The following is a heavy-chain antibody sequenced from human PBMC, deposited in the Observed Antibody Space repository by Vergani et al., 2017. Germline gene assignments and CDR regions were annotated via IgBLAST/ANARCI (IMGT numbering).Heavy chain of an antibody. CDR3: TTDPRYCGDGSCXWLRDHHYYGMDV. CDR1: GFSFRNAW. D-gene: IGHD2-21*01. V-gene: IGHV3-15*07. J-gene: IGHJ6*02. CDR2: IKSTFDRGTT. Sequence: EVQLVESGGGIVKPGGSLRLSCVASGFSFRNAWMNWVRRTPGKGLEWVGRIKSTFDRGTTDYAAAVKGRFTISIDDSKNTLFLQMNGLKTEDIGVYYCTTDPRYCGDGSCXWLRDHHYYGMDVWGQGTTVTVSS.